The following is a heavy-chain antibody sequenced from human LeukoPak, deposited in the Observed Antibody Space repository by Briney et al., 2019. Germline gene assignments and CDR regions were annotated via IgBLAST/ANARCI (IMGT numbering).Heavy chain of an antibody. CDR2: IYYSGST. Sequence: SETLSLTCSVSGGYISSYYWSWIRQPPGKGLEWIGYIYYSGSTNYNPSLKSRVTISVDTSKNQFSLKLSSVTAADTAVYYCAGDGYKTNWYFDLWGRGTLVTVSS. J-gene: IGHJ2*01. D-gene: IGHD5-24*01. V-gene: IGHV4-59*01. CDR1: GGYISSYY. CDR3: AGDGYKTNWYFDL.